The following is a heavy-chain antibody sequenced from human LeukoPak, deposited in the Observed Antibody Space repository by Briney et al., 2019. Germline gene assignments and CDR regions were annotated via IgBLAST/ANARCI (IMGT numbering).Heavy chain of an antibody. J-gene: IGHJ6*03. V-gene: IGHV4-59*01. CDR2: IYYSGST. CDR3: ARDSGIVGATTYYYYYMDV. Sequence: SETLSLTCTVSGGSISSYYWGWIRQPPRKGLEWIGYIYYSGSTNYNPSLKSRVTISVDTSKNQFSLKLSSVTAADTAVYYCARDSGIVGATTYYYYYMDVWGKGTTVTVSS. CDR1: GGSISSYY. D-gene: IGHD1-26*01.